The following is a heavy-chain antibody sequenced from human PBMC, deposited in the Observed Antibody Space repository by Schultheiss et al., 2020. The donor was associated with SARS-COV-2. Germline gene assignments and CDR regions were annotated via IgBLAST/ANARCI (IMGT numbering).Heavy chain of an antibody. V-gene: IGHV4-59*01. CDR3: ARGLNWFDP. CDR2: IYHSGST. CDR1: GGSFSGYY. Sequence: SQTLSLTCAVYGGSFSGYYWSWIRQPPGKGLEWIGYIYHSGSTTYNPSLKSRVTMLLDTSKNQFSLKLNSVTAADTAVYYCARGLNWFDPWGHGTLVTVSS. J-gene: IGHJ5*02.